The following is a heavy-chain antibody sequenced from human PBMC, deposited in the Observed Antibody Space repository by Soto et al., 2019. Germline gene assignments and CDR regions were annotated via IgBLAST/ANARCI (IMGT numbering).Heavy chain of an antibody. CDR3: ARDGAEVTIFGVVYYYYYGMDV. CDR1: GFTFSSYG. CDR2: IWYDGSNK. D-gene: IGHD3-3*01. Sequence: GGSLRLSCAASGFTFSSYGMHWVRQAPGKGLEWVAVIWYDGSNKYYADSVKGRFTISRDNSKNTLYLQMNSLRAEDTAVYYCARDGAEVTIFGVVYYYYYGMDVWGQGTTVTVSS. V-gene: IGHV3-33*01. J-gene: IGHJ6*02.